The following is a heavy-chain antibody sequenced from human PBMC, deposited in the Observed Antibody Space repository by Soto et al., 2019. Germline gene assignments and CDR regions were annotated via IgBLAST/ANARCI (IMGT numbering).Heavy chain of an antibody. CDR2: IYPGDSDT. D-gene: IGHD3-22*01. V-gene: IGHV5-51*01. CDR3: ARPGSYYYDSSGYWVGAFDI. CDR1: GYSFTSYW. Sequence: GEPLKISGKGSGYSFTSYWIGWVRQMPGKGLEWMGIIYPGDSDTRYSPSFQGQVTISADKSISTAYLQWSSLKASDTAMYYCARPGSYYYDSSGYWVGAFDIWGQGTMVTVS. J-gene: IGHJ3*02.